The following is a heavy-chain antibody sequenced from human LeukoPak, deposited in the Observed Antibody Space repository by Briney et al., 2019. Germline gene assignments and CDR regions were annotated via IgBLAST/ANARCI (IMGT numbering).Heavy chain of an antibody. CDR2: ISGGGGST. D-gene: IGHD2-8*01. CDR3: AQLPPGGVRANWFDP. Sequence: GASLRLSCAASGFTFSSYAMSWVRQAPGKGLEWVSAISGGGGSTYYADSVKGRFTISRDNSKNTLYLQMNSLRAEDTAVYYCAQLPPGGVRANWFDPWGQGTLVTVSS. V-gene: IGHV3-23*01. J-gene: IGHJ5*02. CDR1: GFTFSSYA.